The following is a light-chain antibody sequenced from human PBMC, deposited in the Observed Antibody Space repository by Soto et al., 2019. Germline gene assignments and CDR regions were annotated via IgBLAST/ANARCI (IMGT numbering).Light chain of an antibody. CDR3: QQYCCSPPT. J-gene: IGKJ3*01. Sequence: EIVLTQSPGTLSLSPGEGATLSSRASQSVSDNSVAWYRQGPGQAPRLLVYGASSRASGIPDRFSGSGSGTDFTLTISRLEPEDFAVYYCQQYCCSPPTFGPGTQVDLK. V-gene: IGKV3-20*01. CDR2: GAS. CDR1: QSVSDNS.